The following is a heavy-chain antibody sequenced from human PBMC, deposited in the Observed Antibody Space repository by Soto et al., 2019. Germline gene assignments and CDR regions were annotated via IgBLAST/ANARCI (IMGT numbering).Heavy chain of an antibody. CDR2: IYYSGST. Sequence: PSETLSLTCAVYGGSFSGYYWSWIRQPPGKGLEWIGYIYYSGSTNYNPSLKSRVTISVDTSKNQFSLKLSSVTAADTAVYYCARVFRRAMHVFDIWGQGTMVTVSS. CDR1: GGSFSGYY. CDR3: ARVFRRAMHVFDI. D-gene: IGHD2-2*01. V-gene: IGHV4-59*01. J-gene: IGHJ3*02.